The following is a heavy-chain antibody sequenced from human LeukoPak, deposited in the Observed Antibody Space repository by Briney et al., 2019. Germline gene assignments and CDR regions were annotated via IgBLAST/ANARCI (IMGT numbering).Heavy chain of an antibody. Sequence: PGGSLRLSCAASGFTFSSFSRNWIRQAPGKGLEWVSYISSSSNTIYYADSVKGRVTISRDNAKNSLFLQMDRLRDEDTAVYYCATGKRYTYGTFDYWGQGTLVTVSS. V-gene: IGHV3-48*02. CDR3: ATGKRYTYGTFDY. CDR2: ISSSSNTI. CDR1: GFTFSSFS. D-gene: IGHD5-18*01. J-gene: IGHJ4*02.